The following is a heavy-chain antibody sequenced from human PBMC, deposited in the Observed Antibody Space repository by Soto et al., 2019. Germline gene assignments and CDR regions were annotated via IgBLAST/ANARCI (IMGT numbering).Heavy chain of an antibody. CDR3: ARDTRVTTVVTRFYYYYGMDV. D-gene: IGHD4-17*01. V-gene: IGHV4-59*01. CDR2: IYYSGST. CDR1: GGSISSYC. J-gene: IGHJ6*02. Sequence: TSETLSLTCTVSGGSISSYCWSWIRQPPGKGLEWIGYIYYSGSTNYNPSLKSRVTISVDTSKNQFSLKLSSVTAADTAVYYCARDTRVTTVVTRFYYYYGMDVWGQGTTVTVSS.